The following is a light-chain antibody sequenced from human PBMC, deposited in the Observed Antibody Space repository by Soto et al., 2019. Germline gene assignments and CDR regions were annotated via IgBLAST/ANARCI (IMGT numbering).Light chain of an antibody. V-gene: IGKV1-5*01. CDR1: QSISSW. J-gene: IGKJ3*01. Sequence: QMTQSPSTLSASVGDRVTITCRASQSISSWLAWYQQKPGKAPKLLIYDASSLESGVPSRFSGSGSGTEFTLTISSLQPDDFATYYRQQYNSYPFTFGPGTKVDIK. CDR2: DAS. CDR3: QQYNSYPFT.